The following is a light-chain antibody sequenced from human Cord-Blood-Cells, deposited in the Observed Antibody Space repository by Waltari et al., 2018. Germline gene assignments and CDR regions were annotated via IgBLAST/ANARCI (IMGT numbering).Light chain of an antibody. CDR3: SSYTSSSVV. J-gene: IGLJ2*01. V-gene: IGLV2-14*01. Sequence: QSALTQPASVSGSPGQSITIPCTGTRRDVGRDNYVSWYQQHPGKAPKLMIYDVSNRPSGVSNRFSGSKSGNTASLTISGLQAEDEADYYCSSYTSSSVVFGGGTKLTVL. CDR1: RRDVGRDNY. CDR2: DVS.